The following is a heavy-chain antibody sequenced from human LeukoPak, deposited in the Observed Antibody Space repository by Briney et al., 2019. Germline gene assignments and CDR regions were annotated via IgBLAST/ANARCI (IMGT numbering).Heavy chain of an antibody. CDR3: ARSYCSSTTCGFDP. V-gene: IGHV3-21*01. J-gene: IGHJ5*02. D-gene: IGHD2-2*01. CDR2: ISTSSSYI. CDR1: GFTFSSYA. Sequence: TGGSLRLSCAASGFTFSSYAMSWVRQAPGRGLEWVSSISTSSSYIYYADSLKGRFTISRDNAKNSLYLQMNSLRAEDTAVYYCARSYCSSTTCGFDPWGQGTLVTVSS.